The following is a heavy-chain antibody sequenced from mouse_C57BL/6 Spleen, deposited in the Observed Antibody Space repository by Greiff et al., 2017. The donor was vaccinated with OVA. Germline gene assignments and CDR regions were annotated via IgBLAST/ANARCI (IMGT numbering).Heavy chain of an antibody. CDR2: IHPNSGST. CDR3: ARVYDYDDYAMDY. CDR1: GYTFTSYW. Sequence: QVQLQQPGAELVKPGASVKLSCKASGYTFTSYWMHWVKQRPGQGLEWIGMIHPNSGSTNYNENFKSKATLTVDKSSSTAYMQLSSLTSEDSAVYYCARVYDYDDYAMDYWGQGTSVTVSS. V-gene: IGHV1-64*01. D-gene: IGHD2-4*01. J-gene: IGHJ4*01.